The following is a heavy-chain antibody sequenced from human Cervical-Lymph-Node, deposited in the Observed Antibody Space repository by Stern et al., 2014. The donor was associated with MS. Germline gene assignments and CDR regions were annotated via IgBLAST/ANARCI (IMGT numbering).Heavy chain of an antibody. CDR2: IFWDDEK. D-gene: IGHD4-17*01. Sequence: QVTLRESGPPLVKPTQTLTLTCTFSGFSLSTTRVGVGWVRQPPGKALEWLALIFWDDEKRYSPSLKSRLTITKDTSKNQVVLNMTNMDPADTATYYCAHRYDYGEYVFSSWGPGALVTVSS. V-gene: IGHV2-5*02. CDR3: AHRYDYGEYVFSS. CDR1: GFSLSTTRVG. J-gene: IGHJ5*02.